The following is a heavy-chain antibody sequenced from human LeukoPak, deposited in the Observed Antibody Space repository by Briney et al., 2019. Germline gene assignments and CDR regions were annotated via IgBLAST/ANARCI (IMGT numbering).Heavy chain of an antibody. D-gene: IGHD1-1*01. J-gene: IGHJ4*02. CDR2: IKSKTDGGTT. CDR3: TTDPIWNGPGPRDY. CDR1: GFTFSNAW. Sequence: GGSLRLSCAASGFTFSNAWMSWVRQAPGKGLEWVGRIKSKTDGGTTDHAAPVKGRFTISRDDSKNTLYLQMNSLKTEDTAVYYCTTDPIWNGPGPRDYWGQGTLVTVSS. V-gene: IGHV3-15*01.